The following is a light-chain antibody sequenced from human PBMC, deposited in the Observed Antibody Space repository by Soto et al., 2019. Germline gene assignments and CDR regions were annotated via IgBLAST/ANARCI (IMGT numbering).Light chain of an antibody. V-gene: IGLV2-11*01. CDR2: DVT. J-gene: IGLJ1*01. Sequence: QSVLTQPRSVSGSPGQSVTISCTATSSDLIGYNFVSWYQHHPGTAPKLVIYDVTERPSGVPDRFSGSRSGNTAYLTISGLRAEDEADYRCCSYAGSYVFGSGTKVTVL. CDR3: CSYAGSYV. CDR1: SSDLIGYNF.